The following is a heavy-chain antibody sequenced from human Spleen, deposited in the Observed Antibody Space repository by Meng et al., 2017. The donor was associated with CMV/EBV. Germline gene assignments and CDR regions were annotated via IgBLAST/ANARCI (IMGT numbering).Heavy chain of an antibody. CDR2: ISNSGST. V-gene: IGHV4-61*02. Sequence: GQLQGAGPGLLKPSQTLSLTCTVTVGVISSVSYYWSWIRQPAGKGLEWIGRISNSGSTNYNPSLKSRVTISVDTSKNQFSLKLSSVTAADTAVYYCARDGVRWRYFNWFDPWGQGTLVTVSS. CDR1: VGVISSVSYY. CDR3: ARDGVRWRYFNWFDP. D-gene: IGHD2/OR15-2a*01. J-gene: IGHJ5*02.